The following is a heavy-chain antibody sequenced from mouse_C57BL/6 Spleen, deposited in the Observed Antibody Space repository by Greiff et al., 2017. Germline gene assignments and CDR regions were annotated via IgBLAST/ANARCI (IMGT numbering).Heavy chain of an antibody. CDR2: IYPGSGST. J-gene: IGHJ4*01. CDR1: GYTFTSYW. Sequence: QVQLQQPGAELVKPGASVKMSCKASGYTFTSYWITWVKQRPGQGLEWIGDIYPGSGSTNYTEKFKSKATLTVDTSSSTAYMQLSSLTSEASAVYYCARGDYGGAMDYWGQGTSVTVAS. CDR3: ARGDYGGAMDY. D-gene: IGHD1-1*01. V-gene: IGHV1-55*01.